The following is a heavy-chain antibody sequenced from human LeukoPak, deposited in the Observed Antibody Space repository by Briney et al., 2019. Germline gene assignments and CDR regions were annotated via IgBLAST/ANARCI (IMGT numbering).Heavy chain of an antibody. D-gene: IGHD3-3*01. V-gene: IGHV4-39*07. CDR1: GGSISSSSYY. CDR2: IYYSGST. Sequence: KPSETLSLTCTVSGGSISSSSYYWGWIRQPPGKGLAWIGSIYYSGSTYYNPSLKSRVTISVDTSKNQFSLKLSSVTAADTAVYYCARNGYYYDFWSGYLGYFDYWGQGTLVTVSS. J-gene: IGHJ4*02. CDR3: ARNGYYYDFWSGYLGYFDY.